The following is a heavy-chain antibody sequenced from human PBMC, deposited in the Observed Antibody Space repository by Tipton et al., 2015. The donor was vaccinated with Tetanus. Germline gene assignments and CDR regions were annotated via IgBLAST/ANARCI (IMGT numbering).Heavy chain of an antibody. CDR1: GFTFNKFW. Sequence: SLRLSCAASGFTFNKFWMHWVRQAPGKGLVWLSRINSHGTSTSYADSGKGHFVISRDDSKETVYLQMSSLRAEDTAVYYCAKLDYGDYGRYYYDEMDVWGQGTTVTVSS. J-gene: IGHJ6*02. V-gene: IGHV3-74*01. CDR3: AKLDYGDYGRYYYDEMDV. D-gene: IGHD4-17*01. CDR2: INSHGTST.